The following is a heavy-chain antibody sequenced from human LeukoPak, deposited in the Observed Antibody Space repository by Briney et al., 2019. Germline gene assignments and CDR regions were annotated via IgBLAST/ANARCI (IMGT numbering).Heavy chain of an antibody. CDR2: IYYSGST. CDR1: GGSISSYY. J-gene: IGHJ4*02. CDR3: ARIGTAMIDY. D-gene: IGHD5-18*01. Sequence: SETLSLTCTVSGGSISSYYWSWIRQPPGKGLEWIGYIYYSGSTNYNPSLKSRVTISVDTSKNQFSLNLTSVTAADTAVYYCARIGTAMIDYWGQGTLVTVSS. V-gene: IGHV4-59*08.